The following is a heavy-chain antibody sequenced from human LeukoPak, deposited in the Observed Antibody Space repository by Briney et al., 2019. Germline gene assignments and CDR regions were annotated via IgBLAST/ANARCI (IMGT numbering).Heavy chain of an antibody. CDR3: ARDIAYSSGWYALGYYYYGMDV. D-gene: IGHD6-19*01. J-gene: IGHJ6*02. Sequence: AAVKVSCKASGYTFTSYGISWVRQAPGQGLEWMGWISAYNGNTNYAQKLQGRVTMTTDTSTSTAYMELRSLRSDDTAVYYCARDIAYSSGWYALGYYYYGMDVWGQGTTVTVPS. V-gene: IGHV1-18*01. CDR1: GYTFTSYG. CDR2: ISAYNGNT.